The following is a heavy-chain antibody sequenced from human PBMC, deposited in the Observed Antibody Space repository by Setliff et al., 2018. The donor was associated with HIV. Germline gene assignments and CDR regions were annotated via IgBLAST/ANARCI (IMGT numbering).Heavy chain of an antibody. Sequence: LSLTCTVSGGSISSSSYYWGWIRQPPGKGLEWIGSVSQSGSTYYNPSLKSRITISVDRSKNLFSLKLISVTAADQGVYYCARVPVAGANWFDPWGLGTLVTVSS. CDR1: GGSISSSSYY. CDR2: VSQSGST. J-gene: IGHJ5*02. CDR3: ARVPVAGANWFDP. V-gene: IGHV4-39*01. D-gene: IGHD2-21*01.